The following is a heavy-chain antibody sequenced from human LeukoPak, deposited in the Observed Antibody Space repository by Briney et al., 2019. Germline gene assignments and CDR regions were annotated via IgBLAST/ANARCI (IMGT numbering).Heavy chain of an antibody. V-gene: IGHV3-30*18. J-gene: IGHJ4*02. CDR2: ISYDGSNK. D-gene: IGHD1-14*01. CDR1: GFTFSSYG. Sequence: PGGSLRLSCAASGFTFSSYGMPWVRQAPGKGLEWVAVISYDGSNKYYADSVKGRFTISRDNSKNTLYLQMNSLRAEDTAVYYCAKGGVNLPLSFDYWGQGTLVTVSS. CDR3: AKGGVNLPLSFDY.